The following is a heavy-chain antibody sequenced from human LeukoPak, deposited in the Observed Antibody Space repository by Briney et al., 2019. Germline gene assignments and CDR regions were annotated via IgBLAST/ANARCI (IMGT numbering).Heavy chain of an antibody. J-gene: IGHJ3*02. V-gene: IGHV4-39*02. D-gene: IGHD1-26*01. CDR2: IYNSGTT. CDR1: GGSISSSSYY. Sequence: SETLSLTCTVSGGSISSSSYYWGWIRQPPGKGLEWIGNIYNSGTTYYNPSLESRVTISVDTSKNQFSLKLSSVTAADMAVYYCARDYGRPPHAAFDIWGQGTMVTVSS. CDR3: ARDYGRPPHAAFDI.